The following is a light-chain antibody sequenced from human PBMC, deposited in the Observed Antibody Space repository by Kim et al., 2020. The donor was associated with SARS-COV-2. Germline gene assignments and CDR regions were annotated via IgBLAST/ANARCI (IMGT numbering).Light chain of an antibody. Sequence: DIQMTQSPSTLSASVGDTVTITCRASQSITSGLAWYQHKPGKAPKLLIYNVSNLDSGVPSRFSGSGSGTQFTLTISSLQPGDFATYYCQQHNGYFGGGTKVDIK. CDR1: QSITSG. CDR3: QQHNGY. V-gene: IGKV1-5*01. J-gene: IGKJ4*01. CDR2: NVS.